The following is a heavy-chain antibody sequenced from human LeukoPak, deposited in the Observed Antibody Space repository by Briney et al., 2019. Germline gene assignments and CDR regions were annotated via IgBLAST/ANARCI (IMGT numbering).Heavy chain of an antibody. Sequence: GGSLRLSCAASGFTFSSYAMHWVRQAPGKGLEWVAVISYDGSNKYYADSVKGRFTISRDNSKNTLYLQMNSLRAEDTAVYYCARDPVGVAVAGGFDYWGQGTLVTVSS. CDR3: ARDPVGVAVAGGFDY. J-gene: IGHJ4*02. V-gene: IGHV3-30-3*01. D-gene: IGHD6-19*01. CDR1: GFTFSSYA. CDR2: ISYDGSNK.